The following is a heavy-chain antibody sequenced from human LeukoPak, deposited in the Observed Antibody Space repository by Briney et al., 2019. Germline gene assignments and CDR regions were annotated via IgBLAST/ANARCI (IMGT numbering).Heavy chain of an antibody. CDR2: INSDGSST. Sequence: GGSLRLSCAASGFTFSSYWMHWVRQAPGKGLVWVSRINSDGSSTSYADSVKGRFTISRDNAKNTLYLQMNSLRAEDTAVYYCAGGATYYYDSSGYYFYWGQGTLVTVSS. D-gene: IGHD3-22*01. V-gene: IGHV3-74*01. CDR1: GFTFSSYW. J-gene: IGHJ4*02. CDR3: AGGATYYYDSSGYYFY.